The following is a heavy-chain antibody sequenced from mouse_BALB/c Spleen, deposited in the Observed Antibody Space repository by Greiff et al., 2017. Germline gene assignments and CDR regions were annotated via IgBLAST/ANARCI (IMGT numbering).Heavy chain of an antibody. V-gene: IGHV5-9-4*01. CDR1: GFTFSSYA. Sequence: EVQGVESGGGLVKPGGSLKLSCAASGFTFSSYAMSWVRQSPEKRLEWVAEISSGGSYTYYPDTVTGRFTISRDNAKNTLYLEMSSLRSEDTAMYYCARDYRYDGPSGFAYWGQGTLVTVSA. D-gene: IGHD2-14*01. J-gene: IGHJ3*01. CDR2: ISSGGSYT. CDR3: ARDYRYDGPSGFAY.